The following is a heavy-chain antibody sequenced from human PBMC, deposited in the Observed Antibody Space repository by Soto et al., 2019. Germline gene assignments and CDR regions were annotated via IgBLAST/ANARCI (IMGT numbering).Heavy chain of an antibody. J-gene: IGHJ6*02. CDR3: ASSGIAARRYYYYYGMDV. D-gene: IGHD6-6*01. CDR1: GCTFSSYA. V-gene: IGHV1-69*13. CDR2: IIPIFGTA. Sequence: SVKVSCKASGCTFSSYAISWLRQSAGQGLEWMGGIIPIFGTANYAQKFQGRVTITADESTSTAYMELSSLRSEDTAVYYCASSGIAARRYYYYYGMDVWGQGTTVTVSS.